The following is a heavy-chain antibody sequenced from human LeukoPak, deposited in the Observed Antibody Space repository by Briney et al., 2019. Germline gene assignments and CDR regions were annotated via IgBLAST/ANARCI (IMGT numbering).Heavy chain of an antibody. CDR1: GGSFSDYY. D-gene: IGHD3-22*01. V-gene: IGHV4-34*01. CDR3: ARDLVYYDSSGYYYYYGMDV. J-gene: IGHJ6*02. CDR2: INHSGST. Sequence: SETLSLTCAVYGGSFSDYYWSWIRQPPGKGLEWIGEINHSGSTNYNPSLKSRVTVSVDTSKNQFSLKLSSVTAADTAVYYCARDLVYYDSSGYYYYYGMDVWGQGTTVTVSS.